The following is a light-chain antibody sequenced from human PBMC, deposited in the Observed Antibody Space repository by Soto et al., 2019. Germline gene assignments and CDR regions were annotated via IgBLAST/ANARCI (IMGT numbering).Light chain of an antibody. V-gene: IGLV2-14*01. Sequence: QSALTQPASVSGSPRQSITISCTGASSDIGIYNYVSWYQQHPGKAPKLIIYDVTNRPSGVSNRFSGSKSGNTASLTISGLQAEDEADYYCTSYTGSSVVFGGGTQLTVL. CDR1: SSDIGIYNY. J-gene: IGLJ2*01. CDR2: DVT. CDR3: TSYTGSSVV.